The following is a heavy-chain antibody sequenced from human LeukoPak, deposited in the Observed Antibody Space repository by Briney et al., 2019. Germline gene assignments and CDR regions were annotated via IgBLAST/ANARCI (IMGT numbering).Heavy chain of an antibody. J-gene: IGHJ6*04. CDR1: GFTFSSYE. Sequence: GSLRLSCAASGFTFSSYEMNWVRQAPGKGLEWVSYISSSGSTIYYADSVKGRFTISRDNAKNSLYLQMNSLRAEDTAVYYCVRDDIVATVSQVPYGMDVWGKGTTVTVSS. CDR3: VRDDIVATVSQVPYGMDV. D-gene: IGHD5-12*01. CDR2: ISSSGSTI. V-gene: IGHV3-48*03.